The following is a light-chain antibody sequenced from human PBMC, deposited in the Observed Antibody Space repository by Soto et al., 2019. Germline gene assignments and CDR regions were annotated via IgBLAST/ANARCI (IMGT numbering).Light chain of an antibody. V-gene: IGLV2-14*01. CDR2: KVS. CDR3: SSYTSSSTVV. J-gene: IGLJ2*01. Sequence: QSVLTQPASVSGSPGQSITISCTGNSSDVGGYNYVSWYQQHPGKAPKLMIYKVSNRPSGVSNRFSGSKSGNTASLTISGLQAEDEADYYCSSYTSSSTVVFGGGTKLTVL. CDR1: SSDVGGYNY.